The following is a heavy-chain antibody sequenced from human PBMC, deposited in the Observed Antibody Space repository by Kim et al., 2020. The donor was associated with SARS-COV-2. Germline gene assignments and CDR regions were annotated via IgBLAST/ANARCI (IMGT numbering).Heavy chain of an antibody. J-gene: IGHJ4*02. Sequence: ESLKISCKGSGYSFTSYWIGWVRQMPGKGLEWMGIIYPGDSDTRYSPSFQGQVTISADKSISTAYLQWSSLKASDIAMYYCATSTSNVLRYFDWSPPIDYWGQGTLVTVSS. V-gene: IGHV5-51*01. CDR2: IYPGDSDT. D-gene: IGHD3-9*01. CDR3: ATSTSNVLRYFDWSPPIDY. CDR1: GYSFTSYW.